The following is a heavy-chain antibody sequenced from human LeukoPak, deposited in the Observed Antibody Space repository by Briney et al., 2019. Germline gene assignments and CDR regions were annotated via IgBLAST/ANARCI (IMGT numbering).Heavy chain of an antibody. Sequence: SVKVSFKASGGTFSSYAISWVRQAPGQGLEWMGGIIPIFGTANYAQKFQGRVTITADESTSTAYMELSSLRSEDTAVYYCARTYYYGTGTVNYFDYWGQGTLVTVS. CDR3: ARTYYYGTGTVNYFDY. CDR2: IIPIFGTA. V-gene: IGHV1-69*01. D-gene: IGHD3-10*01. J-gene: IGHJ4*02. CDR1: GGTFSSYA.